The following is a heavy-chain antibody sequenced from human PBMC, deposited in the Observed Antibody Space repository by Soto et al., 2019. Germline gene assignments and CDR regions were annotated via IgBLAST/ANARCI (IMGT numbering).Heavy chain of an antibody. CDR1: GFSFSNYG. CDR2: ISYDGSSK. CDR3: SKDRRGGRAVLDS. Sequence: PGGSLRLSFAASGFSFSNYGMHWVLQAPGKGLEWVAVISYDGSSKYHADSVKGRFTISRDNSKNTLHLQMNSLRAEDTAVYYCSKDRRGGRAVLDSWGQGTPVTVSS. V-gene: IGHV3-30*18. J-gene: IGHJ4*02. D-gene: IGHD2-8*01.